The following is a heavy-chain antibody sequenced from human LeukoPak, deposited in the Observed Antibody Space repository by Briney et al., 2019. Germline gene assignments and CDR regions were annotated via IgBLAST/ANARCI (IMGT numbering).Heavy chain of an antibody. D-gene: IGHD5-24*01. CDR1: GGSVGSSTYY. J-gene: IGHJ3*02. Sequence: SETLSLTCTVSGGSVGSSTYYWGWIRQPPGKGLEWIASIAYSGSTYNPSLKSRATISRDNAKNSLYLQMNSLRAEDTAVYYCARDHTTKRWLQYGDAFDIWGQGTMVTVSS. CDR3: ARDHTTKRWLQYGDAFDI. CDR2: IAYSGST. V-gene: IGHV4-39*02.